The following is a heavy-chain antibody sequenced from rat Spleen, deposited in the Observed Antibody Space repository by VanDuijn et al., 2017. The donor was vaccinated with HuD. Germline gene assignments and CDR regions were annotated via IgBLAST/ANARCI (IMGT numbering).Heavy chain of an antibody. CDR3: ARRRHPDFFDY. CDR1: GFTFSNYY. D-gene: IGHD3-2*01. V-gene: IGHV5-25*01. J-gene: IGHJ2*01. CDR2: ISISGDDT. Sequence: EVQLVESGGGLVQPGRSMKLSCAASGFTFSNYYMAWVRQAPTKGLEWVASISISGDDTYYPDSLKDRFTISRDNAKSTLYLQMDSLTSEDTASYYCARRRHPDFFDYWGQGVMVTVSS.